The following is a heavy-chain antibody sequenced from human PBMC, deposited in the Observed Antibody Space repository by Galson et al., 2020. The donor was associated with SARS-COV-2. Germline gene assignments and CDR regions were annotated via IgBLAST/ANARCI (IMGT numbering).Heavy chain of an antibody. CDR3: AKEVPMTGRTDEYFQH. CDR1: GFTFSNCP. V-gene: IGHV3-23*01. Sequence: GGSLRLSCAASGFTFSNCPMSWVRQAPGQGLEWVSEIRGSADTTYYADSVTGRFTIYRDTSNNTLHLQMNSLRAEDTAIYYCAKEVPMTGRTDEYFQHWGQGTLVTVSS. D-gene: IGHD3-9*01. J-gene: IGHJ1*01. CDR2: IRGSADTT.